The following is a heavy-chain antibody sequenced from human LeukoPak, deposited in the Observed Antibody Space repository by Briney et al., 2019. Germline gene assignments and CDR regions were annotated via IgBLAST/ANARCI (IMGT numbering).Heavy chain of an antibody. J-gene: IGHJ4*02. V-gene: IGHV3-23*01. Sequence: GGSLRLSCAASGFTFSDYYMSWIRQAPGKGLEWVSAISGSGGSTYYADSVKGRFTISRDNSKNTLYLQMNSLRAEDTAVYYCAKSGMIVVVITFVDYWGQGTLVTVSS. CDR2: ISGSGGST. CDR3: AKSGMIVVVITFVDY. CDR1: GFTFSDYY. D-gene: IGHD3-22*01.